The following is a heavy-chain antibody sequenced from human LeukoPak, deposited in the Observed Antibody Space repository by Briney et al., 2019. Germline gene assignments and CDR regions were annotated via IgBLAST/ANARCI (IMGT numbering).Heavy chain of an antibody. CDR1: GASFSDSH. D-gene: IGHD3-16*01. Sequence: SETLSLTCAVYGASFSDSHWSWIRQSPEKGLEWIGEINNSGSTSYNPSLNSRVIMSVDRSKSQFSLRLTSVTAADTAVYYCARGRYGPRLGNWGQGTLVTVSS. CDR2: INNSGST. CDR3: ARGRYGPRLGN. J-gene: IGHJ4*02. V-gene: IGHV4-34*01.